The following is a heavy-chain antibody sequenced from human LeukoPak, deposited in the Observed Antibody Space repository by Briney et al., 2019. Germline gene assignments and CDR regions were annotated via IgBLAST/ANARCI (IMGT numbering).Heavy chain of an antibody. CDR3: ARAPGTLDAFDI. J-gene: IGHJ3*02. CDR2: IYHSRST. D-gene: IGHD3-10*01. CDR1: GGSISSGGYS. V-gene: IGHV4-30-2*01. Sequence: PSETLSLTCAVSGGSISSGGYSWSWIRQPPGKSLERVEYIYHSRSTYYNPSLKSRVTISVDRSKNQFSLKLSSVTAADTAVYYCARAPGTLDAFDIWGQETMVTVSS.